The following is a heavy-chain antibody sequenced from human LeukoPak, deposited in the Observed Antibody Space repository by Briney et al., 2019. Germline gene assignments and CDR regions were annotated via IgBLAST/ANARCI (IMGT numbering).Heavy chain of an antibody. CDR1: GGSISSYY. D-gene: IGHD3-22*01. V-gene: IGHV4-59*01. J-gene: IGHJ4*02. Sequence: SETLSLTCTVSGGSISSYYWSWIRQPPGKGLEWIGYIYYSGSTNYNPSLKSRVTISVDTSKNQFSLKLSSVTAADTAVYYCARAIYDSSGYHFDYWGQGTLVTVSS. CDR2: IYYSGST. CDR3: ARAIYDSSGYHFDY.